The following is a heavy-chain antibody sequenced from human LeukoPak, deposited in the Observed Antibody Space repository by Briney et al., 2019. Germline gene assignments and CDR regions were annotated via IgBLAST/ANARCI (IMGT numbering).Heavy chain of an antibody. CDR3: AREGGFYRPLDY. Sequence: PSETLSLTCGVSGGSVTSTNWWTWVRQPPGKGLEWIGEVHLDGRTNYNPSLKSRLTMSVDLSENHVSLKLTSVAAADTAVYYCAREGGFYRPLDYSGQGTLVTVSS. D-gene: IGHD3-3*01. V-gene: IGHV4-4*02. J-gene: IGHJ4*02. CDR1: GGSVTSTNW. CDR2: VHLDGRT.